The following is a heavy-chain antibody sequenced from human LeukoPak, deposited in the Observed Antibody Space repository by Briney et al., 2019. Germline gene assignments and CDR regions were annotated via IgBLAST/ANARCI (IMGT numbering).Heavy chain of an antibody. CDR3: ARGHIVVVIASSGDFDY. CDR1: GFTFSRNA. Sequence: PGGSLRLSCAASGFTFSRNAMHWVRQAPGKGLEWVAVISYDGSNKYYADSVKGRFIISRDNSKNTLYLQMNSLRAEDTAVYYCARGHIVVVIASSGDFDYWGQGTLVTVSS. V-gene: IGHV3-30-3*01. D-gene: IGHD2-21*01. J-gene: IGHJ4*02. CDR2: ISYDGSNK.